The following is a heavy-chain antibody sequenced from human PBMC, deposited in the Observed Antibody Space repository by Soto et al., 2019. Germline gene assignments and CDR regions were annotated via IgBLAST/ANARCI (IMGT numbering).Heavy chain of an antibody. V-gene: IGHV4-30-2*01. CDR1: GDTISTGGYT. D-gene: IGHD2-21*01. CDR3: ATLPPRVVVSVLPIPT. Sequence: PSETLSLTCDVSGDTISTGGYTWAWIRQPPGKALEWIGHTYHSGNPYYNPSLKSRVIISVDRSKNQFLLNLRSVTAADTAMYYCATLPPRVVVSVLPIPTWGQGTQVTVSS. J-gene: IGHJ4*02. CDR2: TYHSGNP.